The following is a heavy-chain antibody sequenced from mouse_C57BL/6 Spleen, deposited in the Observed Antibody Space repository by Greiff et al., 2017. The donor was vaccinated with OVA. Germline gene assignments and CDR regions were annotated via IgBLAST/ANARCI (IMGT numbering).Heavy chain of an antibody. D-gene: IGHD2-5*01. J-gene: IGHJ3*01. Sequence: EVKLEESGGGLVKPGGSLKLSCAASGFTFSSYAMSWVRQTPEKRLEWVATISDGGSYTYYPDNVKGRFTISRDNAKNNLYLQMSHLKSEDTAMYYCARDRSNYERPFAYWGQGTLVTVSA. CDR2: ISDGGSYT. CDR1: GFTFSSYA. CDR3: ARDRSNYERPFAY. V-gene: IGHV5-4*01.